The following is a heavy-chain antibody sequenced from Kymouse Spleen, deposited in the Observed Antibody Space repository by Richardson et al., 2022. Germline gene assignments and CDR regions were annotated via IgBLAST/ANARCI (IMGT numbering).Heavy chain of an antibody. Sequence: QVQLQQWGAGLLKPSETLSLTCAVYGGSFSGYYWSWIRQPPGKGLEWIGEINHSGSTNYNPSLKSRVTISVDTSKNQFSLKLSSVTAADTAVYYCARFTSMTTEDYWGQGTLVTVSS. CDR2: INHSGST. V-gene: IGHV4-34*01. CDR1: GGSFSGYY. D-gene: IGHD4-17*01,IGHD4-23*01. J-gene: IGHJ4*02. CDR3: ARFTSMTTEDY.